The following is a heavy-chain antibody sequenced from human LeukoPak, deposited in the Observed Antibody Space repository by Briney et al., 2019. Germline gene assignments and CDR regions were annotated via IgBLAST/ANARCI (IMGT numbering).Heavy chain of an antibody. CDR2: IKQDGSEK. CDR3: ARSIQSSFLYYFDY. CDR1: GFTFSSYW. V-gene: IGHV3-7*03. D-gene: IGHD1-26*01. J-gene: IGHJ4*02. Sequence: GGSLRLSCAASGFTFSSYWMSWVRQAPGKGLEWVTNIKQDGSEKYYVDSVKGRFTISRDNAKNSLYLQMNSLRAEDTAVYYCARSIQSSFLYYFDYWGQGILVTVSS.